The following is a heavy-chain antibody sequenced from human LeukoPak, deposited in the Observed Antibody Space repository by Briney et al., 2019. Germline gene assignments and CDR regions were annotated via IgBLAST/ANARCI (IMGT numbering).Heavy chain of an antibody. D-gene: IGHD1-1*01. V-gene: IGHV1-8*03. Sequence: GASVKVSCKASGYTFTTYDINWVRQATGQGLEWMGSISPNSGDTGYAQNFQGRVTITRNTSVSTVYMELSSLRSEDTAVYYCARGPPTAQYFQHWGQGTLVTVSS. CDR3: ARGPPTAQYFQH. CDR2: ISPNSGDT. CDR1: GYTFTTYD. J-gene: IGHJ1*01.